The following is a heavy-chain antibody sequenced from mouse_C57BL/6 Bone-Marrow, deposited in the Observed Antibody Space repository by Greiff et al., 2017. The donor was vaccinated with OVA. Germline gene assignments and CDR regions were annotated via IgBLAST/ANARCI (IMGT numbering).Heavy chain of an antibody. V-gene: IGHV5-9*01. J-gene: IGHJ4*01. D-gene: IGHD2-3*01. CDR1: GFTFSSYT. CDR3: ARQGGLLRDAMDY. Sequence: EVQVVESGGGLVKPGGSLKLSCAASGFTFSSYTMSWVRQTPEKRLEWVATISGGGGNTYYPDSVKGRFTISRDNAKNTLYLQMSSLRSEDTALYYCARQGGLLRDAMDYWGQGTSVTVSS. CDR2: ISGGGGNT.